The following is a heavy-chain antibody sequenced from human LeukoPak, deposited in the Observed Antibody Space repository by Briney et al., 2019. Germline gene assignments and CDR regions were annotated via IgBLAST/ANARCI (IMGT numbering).Heavy chain of an antibody. CDR3: AKAGSYDILTGYYR. Sequence: GRSLRLSCAASGFTFDDYAMHWVRQAPGKGLEWVSGISWNSGSIGYADSVKSRFTISRDNAKNSLYLQMNSLRPEDTALYYCAKAGSYDILTGYYRWGRGTLVTVSS. CDR1: GFTFDDYA. CDR2: ISWNSGSI. J-gene: IGHJ4*02. V-gene: IGHV3-9*01. D-gene: IGHD3-9*01.